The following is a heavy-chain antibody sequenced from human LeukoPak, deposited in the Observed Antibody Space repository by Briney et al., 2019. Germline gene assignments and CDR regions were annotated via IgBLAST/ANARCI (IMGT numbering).Heavy chain of an antibody. CDR1: GYNFASYW. J-gene: IGHJ4*02. V-gene: IGHV5-51*01. CDR2: IYPGDSDT. CDR3: ARSGSSWSHLYY. D-gene: IGHD6-13*01. Sequence: GESLKIPCKGSGYNFASYWIGWVRQTPGKGLEWMGIIYPGDSDTRYSPSFQGQVTISADKSISTAYLQWSSLKASDTALYYCARSGSSWSHLYYWGQGSRVTVPS.